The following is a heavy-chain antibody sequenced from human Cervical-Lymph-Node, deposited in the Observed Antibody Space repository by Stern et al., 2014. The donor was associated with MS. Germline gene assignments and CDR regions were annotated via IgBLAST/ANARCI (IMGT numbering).Heavy chain of an antibody. D-gene: IGHD5-18*01. CDR3: AKDRRGGYNYLFGMDV. CDR2: ISDDGSNF. Sequence: VQLVESGGGVVQPGRSLRLSCAASGFTFRTYGMHWVRQAPGMGLERVASISDDGSNFYDADSGKGRFTISRDNSKKTLHLQMNSLRPDDTAMYFCAKDRRGGYNYLFGMDVWGQGTTVTVSS. CDR1: GFTFRTYG. J-gene: IGHJ6*02. V-gene: IGHV3-30*18.